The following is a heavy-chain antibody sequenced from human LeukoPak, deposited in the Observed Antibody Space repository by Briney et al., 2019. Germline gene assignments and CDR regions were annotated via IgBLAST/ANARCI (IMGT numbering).Heavy chain of an antibody. D-gene: IGHD6-13*01. CDR2: IRYDGSNK. CDR3: TGEAYSSSWYVGY. J-gene: IGHJ4*02. Sequence: GGSLRLSCAASGFTFSSYGMHWVRQAPGKGLEWVAFIRYDGSNKYYADSVKGRFTISRDNSKNTLYPQMNSLRAEDTAVYYCTGEAYSSSWYVGYWGQGTLVTVSS. V-gene: IGHV3-30*02. CDR1: GFTFSSYG.